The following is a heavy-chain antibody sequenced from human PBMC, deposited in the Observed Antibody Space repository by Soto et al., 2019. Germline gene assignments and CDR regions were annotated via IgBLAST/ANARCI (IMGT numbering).Heavy chain of an antibody. V-gene: IGHV3-23*01. CDR2: ISGSGGST. CDR3: AKDYSPGVVIVNYYYMDV. J-gene: IGHJ6*03. Sequence: EVQLLESGGGLVQPGGSLRLSCAASGFPFSNYAMSWVRQAPGKGLEWVSLISGSGGSTYYADSVMGRFAISRDNSKNTLFLQMNSLRAEDTAVYYCAKDYSPGVVIVNYYYMDVWGKGTTVTVSS. D-gene: IGHD3-3*01. CDR1: GFPFSNYA.